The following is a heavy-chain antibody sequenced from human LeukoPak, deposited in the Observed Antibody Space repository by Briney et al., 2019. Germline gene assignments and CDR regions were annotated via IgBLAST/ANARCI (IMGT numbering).Heavy chain of an antibody. D-gene: IGHD4-17*01. CDR1: GFTFSSYG. J-gene: IGHJ4*02. Sequence: GGSPRLSCAASGFTFSSYGMAWVRQAPGKGLEWVSSISGSGGDTYYADSVKGHFTISRDNSKNTLFLQMNSLRAEDTAVYYCAKARGTDYGDYVIFDYWGQGTLVTVSS. CDR2: ISGSGGDT. CDR3: AKARGTDYGDYVIFDY. V-gene: IGHV3-23*01.